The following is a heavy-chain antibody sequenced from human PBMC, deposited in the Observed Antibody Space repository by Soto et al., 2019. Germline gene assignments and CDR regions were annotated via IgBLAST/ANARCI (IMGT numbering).Heavy chain of an antibody. CDR2: ISSSSSYI. V-gene: IGHV3-21*01. Sequence: EVQLVESGGGLVKPGGSLRLSCAASGFTFSSYSMNWVRQAPGKGLEWVSSISSSSSYIYYADSVKGRFTISRDNAKNSLYLQMNSLRAEDTAVYYCARDGQLGRTYYYGMDVWGQGTTVTVSS. J-gene: IGHJ6*02. D-gene: IGHD1-1*01. CDR3: ARDGQLGRTYYYGMDV. CDR1: GFTFSSYS.